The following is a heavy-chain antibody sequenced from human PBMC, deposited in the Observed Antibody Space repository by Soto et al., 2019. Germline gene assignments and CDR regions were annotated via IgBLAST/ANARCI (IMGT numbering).Heavy chain of an antibody. CDR3: ARGKGDYNWDNRPPFDH. CDR1: GFAFSDYA. CDR2: ISARGVGS. Sequence: GGSLRLSCAVSGFAFSDYALNWVRQAPGKGLEWVALISARGVGSYYADPLKTRFTISTDSSRNTLYLEMSGLRADDTAVYYCARGKGDYNWDNRPPFDHWGQGTLVTVSS. D-gene: IGHD1-20*01. V-gene: IGHV3-23*01. J-gene: IGHJ4*02.